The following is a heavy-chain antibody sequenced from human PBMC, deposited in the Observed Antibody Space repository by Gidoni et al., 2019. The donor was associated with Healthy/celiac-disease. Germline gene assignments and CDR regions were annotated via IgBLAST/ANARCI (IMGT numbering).Heavy chain of an antibody. V-gene: IGHV3-9*01. CDR3: AKDMKAHVAAADY. CDR2: ISWNSGSI. J-gene: IGHJ4*02. D-gene: IGHD6-13*01. Sequence: EVQLVESGVGLVQPGRSLRLSCAAFGFTFDDYAMHWFRQASGKGLERVSGISWNSGSIGYADSVKGRFNISRDNAKNYLYLQMNSLRAEDTALYYCAKDMKAHVAAADYWGQGTLVTVSS. CDR1: GFTFDDYA.